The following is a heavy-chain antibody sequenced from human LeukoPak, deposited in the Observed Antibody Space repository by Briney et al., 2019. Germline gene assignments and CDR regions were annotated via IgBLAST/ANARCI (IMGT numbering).Heavy chain of an antibody. CDR3: ARVRSSSWYDY. Sequence: GGSLRLSCATSGFTFSTSWMHWVRHAPGEGLVWVSLISSDGSTATYADSVKGRFTISRDNAKNTLYLQMNSLRVEDTAVYYCARVRSSSWYDYWGQGALVTVSS. J-gene: IGHJ4*02. D-gene: IGHD6-13*01. CDR1: GFTFSTSW. V-gene: IGHV3-74*01. CDR2: ISSDGSTA.